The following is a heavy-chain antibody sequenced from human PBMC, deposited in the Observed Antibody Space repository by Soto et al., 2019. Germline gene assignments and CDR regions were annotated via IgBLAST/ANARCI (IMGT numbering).Heavy chain of an antibody. Sequence: QVQLQESGPGLVKPSGTLSLTCAVSGGSISSSNWWSWVRQPPGKGLEWIGEIYHSGSTNYNPSLKSRVTLSVDKSKNHFSLKLSSVTAADTAVYYCARAPPYYYGSGSYYTRYYYYGMDVWGQGTTVTVSS. CDR3: ARAPPYYYGSGSYYTRYYYYGMDV. CDR1: GGSISSSNW. J-gene: IGHJ6*02. D-gene: IGHD3-10*01. V-gene: IGHV4-4*02. CDR2: IYHSGST.